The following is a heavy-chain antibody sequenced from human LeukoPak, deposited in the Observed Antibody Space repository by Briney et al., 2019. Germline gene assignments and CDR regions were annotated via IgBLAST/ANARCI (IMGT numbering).Heavy chain of an antibody. J-gene: IGHJ4*02. V-gene: IGHV3-23*01. CDR2: ISRSGSST. CDR3: AKDRGSEDPKDVVVVPGAVRLGY. D-gene: IGHD2-2*02. CDR1: GFTFSRYA. Sequence: PGGSLRLSCAASGFTFSRYAMSWVRQAPGKGLEWVSAISRSGSSTYYADSVKGRFTISRDNSKNTLYLQMNSLRAEDTAVYYCAKDRGSEDPKDVVVVPGAVRLGYWGQGTLVTVSS.